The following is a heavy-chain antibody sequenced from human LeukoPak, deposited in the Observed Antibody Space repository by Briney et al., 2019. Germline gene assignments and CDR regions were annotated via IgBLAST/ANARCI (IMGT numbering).Heavy chain of an antibody. CDR3: ATAGLQVIDY. D-gene: IGHD4-11*01. V-gene: IGHV4-39*01. CDR2: IYYSGST. Sequence: PSETLSLTCSVSGGSISSSSYYWGWIRQPPGKGLEWIGSIYYSGSTYYNPSLKRRVTISVDTSKNQFSLKLSSVTAADMAVYYCATAGLQVIDYWGQGTLVTVSS. CDR1: GGSISSSSYY. J-gene: IGHJ4*02.